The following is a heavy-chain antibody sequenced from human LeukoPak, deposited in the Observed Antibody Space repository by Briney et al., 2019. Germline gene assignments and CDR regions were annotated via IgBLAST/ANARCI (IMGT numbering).Heavy chain of an antibody. D-gene: IGHD2-8*01. Sequence: GGSLSLSCAASGFTFSSYSMNWVRQAPGKGLEWVSSISISRSYIYYADSLKGRFTISRDNAKNSLYVQMNSMRAEDTAVYYCATDLSSVYATNWFDPWGQGTLVTVSS. V-gene: IGHV3-21*01. J-gene: IGHJ5*02. CDR3: ATDLSSVYATNWFDP. CDR1: GFTFSSYS. CDR2: ISISRSYI.